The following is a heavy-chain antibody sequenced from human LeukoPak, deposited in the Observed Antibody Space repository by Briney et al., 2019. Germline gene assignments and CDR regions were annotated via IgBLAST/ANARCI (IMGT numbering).Heavy chain of an antibody. CDR2: LSLGDSDM. V-gene: IGHV5-51*01. CDR1: GDKFSTYW. J-gene: IGHJ4*02. Sequence: GGSLKISCMGIGDKFSTYWIGCVRQIPGKGLGWMGTLSLGDSDMRYSPSFQGRCSLSAATSDSTAYWQCSSLKTSDTAIYYCARRKFDSSGSAFLDYWGRGTLVTVSS. D-gene: IGHD3-22*01. CDR3: ARRKFDSSGSAFLDY.